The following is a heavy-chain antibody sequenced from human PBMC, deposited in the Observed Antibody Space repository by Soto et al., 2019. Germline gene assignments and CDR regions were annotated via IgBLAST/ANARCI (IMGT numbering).Heavy chain of an antibody. CDR2: ISAYNGNT. CDR1: GSTFTSYG. V-gene: IGHV1-18*01. CDR3: AREGAAHLRSWFDP. Sequence: ASVKVSCKASGSTFTSYGISWVRQAPGQGLEWMGWISAYNGNTNYAQKLQGRVTMTTDTSTSTAYMELRSLRSDDTAVDYGAREGAAHLRSWFDPWGQGTLVTVSS. J-gene: IGHJ5*02. D-gene: IGHD6-6*01.